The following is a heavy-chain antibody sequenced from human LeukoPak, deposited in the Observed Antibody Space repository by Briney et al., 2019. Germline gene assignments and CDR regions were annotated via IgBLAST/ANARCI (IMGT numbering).Heavy chain of an antibody. CDR2: INPNSGGT. Sequence: ASVKVSCKASGYTFTGYYMHWVRQAPGQGLEWMGWINPNSGGTNYAQKLQGRVTMTTDTSTSTAYMELRSLRSDDTAVYYCARDQRRYYDSSGYYLPLFDPWGQGTLVTVSS. D-gene: IGHD3-22*01. CDR1: GYTFTGYY. V-gene: IGHV1-2*02. J-gene: IGHJ5*02. CDR3: ARDQRRYYDSSGYYLPLFDP.